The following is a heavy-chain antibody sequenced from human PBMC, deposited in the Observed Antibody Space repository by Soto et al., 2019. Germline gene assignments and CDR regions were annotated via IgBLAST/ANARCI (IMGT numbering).Heavy chain of an antibody. V-gene: IGHV3-23*01. CDR1: GFTFNNYA. D-gene: IGHD6-6*01. Sequence: PVGSLRLSCAASGFTFNNYAMSWVRQAPGKGLEWVSAISPSGGSTYDADSVKGRFTISRDNSKNTLSLQMNSLRAEDTAVYYGAKRVDYSSAWAYFDHWGQGTLVTVSS. CDR3: AKRVDYSSAWAYFDH. J-gene: IGHJ4*02. CDR2: ISPSGGST.